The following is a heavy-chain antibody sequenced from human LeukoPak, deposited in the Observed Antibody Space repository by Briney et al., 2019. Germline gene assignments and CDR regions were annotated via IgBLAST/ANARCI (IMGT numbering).Heavy chain of an antibody. CDR1: GGSISSYY. V-gene: IGHV4-59*01. Sequence: SGTLSLTCTVSGGSISSYYWSWIRQPPGKGLEWIGYIYYSGSTNYNPSLKSRVTISVDTSKNQFSLKLSSVTAADTAVYYCARGLNVEMATMVWYYFDYWGQGTLVTVSS. J-gene: IGHJ4*02. CDR2: IYYSGST. D-gene: IGHD5-24*01. CDR3: ARGLNVEMATMVWYYFDY.